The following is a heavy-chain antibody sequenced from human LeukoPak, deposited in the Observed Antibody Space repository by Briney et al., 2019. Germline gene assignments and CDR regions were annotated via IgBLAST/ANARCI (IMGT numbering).Heavy chain of an antibody. V-gene: IGHV1-46*03. CDR2: INPSGGST. D-gene: IGHD3-3*01. CDR3: ARATDYDFWIPPFHY. Sequence: ASVKVSCKASGYTFTSYYMHWVRQAPGQGLEWMGIINPSGGSTSYAQKFQGRVTMTRDTSTSTVYMELSSLRSEDTAAYYCARATDYDFWIPPFHYWGQGTLVTVSS. J-gene: IGHJ4*02. CDR1: GYTFTSYY.